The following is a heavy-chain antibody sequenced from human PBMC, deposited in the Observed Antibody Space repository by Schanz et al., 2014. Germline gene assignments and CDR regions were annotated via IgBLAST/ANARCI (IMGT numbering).Heavy chain of an antibody. CDR2: IKQDESER. Sequence: EVQLVESGGGLVQPGGSLRLSCAASGFTFSTYWMSWVRQAPGKGLEWVANIKQDESERSYVDSVKGRFTISRDNAKNSLYLQMNSLRADDTAVYYCARDKGGYYTVDYWGQGTLVTVSS. CDR1: GFTFSTYW. J-gene: IGHJ4*02. CDR3: ARDKGGYYTVDY. D-gene: IGHD3-3*01. V-gene: IGHV3-7*01.